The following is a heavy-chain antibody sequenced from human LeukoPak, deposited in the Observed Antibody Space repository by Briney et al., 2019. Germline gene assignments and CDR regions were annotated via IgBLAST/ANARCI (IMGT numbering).Heavy chain of an antibody. J-gene: IGHJ5*02. D-gene: IGHD2-15*01. CDR1: GFTFSSYW. Sequence: GGSLRLSCVASGFTFSSYWMHWVREPPGKGLVWVSRIDSYGNTTNYADSVKGRFTISRDNAKNTLYLQMNSLRAEDTSVYYCARELKNCSGGSCYSRWFDPWGQGTLVTVSS. CDR2: IDSYGNTT. CDR3: ARELKNCSGGSCYSRWFDP. V-gene: IGHV3-74*01.